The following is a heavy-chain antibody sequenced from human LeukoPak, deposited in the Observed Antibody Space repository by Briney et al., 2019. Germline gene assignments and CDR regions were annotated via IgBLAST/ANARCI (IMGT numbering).Heavy chain of an antibody. V-gene: IGHV3-21*01. J-gene: IGHJ4*02. Sequence: PGGSLRLSCGASGFTFSSYAMTWVRQAPGKGLEWVSFISSSSSYIYYADSVKGRFTISRDNAKNSLYLQMNSLRAEDTAVYYCARSSHYYDSSGSYYVLDYWGQGTLVTVSS. CDR1: GFTFSSYA. CDR2: ISSSSSYI. CDR3: ARSSHYYDSSGSYYVLDY. D-gene: IGHD3-22*01.